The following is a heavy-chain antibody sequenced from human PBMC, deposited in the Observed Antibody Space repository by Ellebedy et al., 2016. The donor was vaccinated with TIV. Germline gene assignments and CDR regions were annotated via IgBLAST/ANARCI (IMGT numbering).Heavy chain of an antibody. D-gene: IGHD2-2*01. CDR2: INTNSGGT. CDR3: ARDPCSTTSCPWSDP. J-gene: IGHJ5*02. Sequence: ASVKVSCKASGYIFTGYYMHWVRQAPGQGLEWMGWINTNSGGTKYAQKFQGRVTMTRDTSISTAYMELSRLRSDDTALYYCARDPCSTTSCPWSDPWGQGTLVTVSS. V-gene: IGHV1-2*02. CDR1: GYIFTGYY.